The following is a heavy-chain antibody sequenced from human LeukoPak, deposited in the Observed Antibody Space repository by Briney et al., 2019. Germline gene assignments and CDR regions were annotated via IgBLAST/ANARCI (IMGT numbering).Heavy chain of an antibody. CDR3: ARGARALGYYYGMDV. CDR2: ISAYNGNT. J-gene: IGHJ6*02. V-gene: IGHV1-18*01. D-gene: IGHD5-12*01. Sequence: ASAKVSCKASGYTFTSYGISWVRQAPGQGLEWMGWISAYNGNTNYAQKLQGRVTMTTDTSTSTAYMELRSLRSDDTAVYYCARGARALGYYYGMDVWGQGTTVTVSS. CDR1: GYTFTSYG.